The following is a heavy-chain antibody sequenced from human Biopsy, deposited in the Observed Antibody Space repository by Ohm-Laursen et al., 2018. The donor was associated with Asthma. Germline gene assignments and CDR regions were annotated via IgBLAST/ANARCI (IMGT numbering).Heavy chain of an antibody. J-gene: IGHJ4*02. D-gene: IGHD3-22*01. Sequence: SLRLSCTASGFAVSRDYMFWVRQAPGKGLEWVSVIYSGGTSHTADSVRGRFTISRDYSKNTLYLQMHSLRAEDTAVYYCARGDSSNWPHYYFDYWGQETLVTVSS. CDR2: IYSGGTS. CDR3: ARGDSSNWPHYYFDY. CDR1: GFAVSRDY. V-gene: IGHV3-53*01.